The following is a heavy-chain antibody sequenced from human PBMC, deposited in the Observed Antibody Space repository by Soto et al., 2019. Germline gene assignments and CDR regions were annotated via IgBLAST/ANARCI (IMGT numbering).Heavy chain of an antibody. J-gene: IGHJ4*02. CDR2: IWYDGSNK. CDR3: AREGTMVRGFDC. Sequence: QVQLVESGGGAVQPGRSLRLSCAASGFTFSSYGMNWVRQAPGKGLEWVALIWYDGSNKYYVDSVKSRFSISRDNSKNTLYLQMNSLRTEDTAVYYCAREGTMVRGFDCWGQGTLVTVSS. D-gene: IGHD3-10*01. V-gene: IGHV3-33*01. CDR1: GFTFSSYG.